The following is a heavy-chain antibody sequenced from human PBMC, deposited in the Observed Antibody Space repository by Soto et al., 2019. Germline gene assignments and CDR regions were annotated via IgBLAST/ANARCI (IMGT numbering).Heavy chain of an antibody. Sequence: EVQLLESGGDLVQPGGSLRLFCAGSGFALLSFAMNWVRQAPGKGLEWVAASSGTGANAYYTDSVRGRFTVSRDNSKNMVFLEMNSLRVEDTAVYYCANVVGWGQGTLVTVSS. CDR2: SSGTGANA. V-gene: IGHV3-23*01. J-gene: IGHJ4*02. CDR1: GFALLSFA. CDR3: ANVVG. D-gene: IGHD2-2*01.